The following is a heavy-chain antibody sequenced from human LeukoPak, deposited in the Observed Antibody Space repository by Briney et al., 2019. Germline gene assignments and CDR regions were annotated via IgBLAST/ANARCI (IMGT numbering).Heavy chain of an antibody. Sequence: GGSLRLSCEPSGFSLRSFWMTWVRQAPGKGPEWVANINQEGSERYYGDSVKGRYTISRDNAKNTLYLEMNSLRAEDTAVYYCARVRFLEWSDYWGQGTLVTVSS. J-gene: IGHJ4*02. D-gene: IGHD3-3*01. CDR2: INQEGSER. CDR3: ARVRFLEWSDY. CDR1: GFSLRSFW. V-gene: IGHV3-7*01.